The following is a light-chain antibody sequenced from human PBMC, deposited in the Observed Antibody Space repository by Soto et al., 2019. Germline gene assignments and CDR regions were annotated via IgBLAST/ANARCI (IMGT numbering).Light chain of an antibody. CDR1: QSVSSY. CDR3: QQRSNRPLS. CDR2: DAS. J-gene: IGKJ4*01. Sequence: EIVLTQSPATLSLSPGERATLSCRASQSVSSYLAWYQQKPGQAPRLLIYDASNRATGIPARFSGSGSGTDFTLPISRLEPEDFAVYYCQQRSNRPLSFGGGTKVEIK. V-gene: IGKV3-11*01.